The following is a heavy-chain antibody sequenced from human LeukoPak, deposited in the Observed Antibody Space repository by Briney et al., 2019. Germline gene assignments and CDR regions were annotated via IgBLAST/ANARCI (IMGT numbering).Heavy chain of an antibody. J-gene: IGHJ5*02. CDR2: IIPIFGTA. CDR3: ARERQSKYRNVWFDP. CDR1: GGTFSSYA. Sequence: SVKVSCKASGGTFSSYAISWVRQAPGQGLEWMGGIIPIFGTANYAQKFQGRVTTTADESTSTAYMELSSLRSEDTAVYYCARERQSKYRNVWFDPWGQGTLVTVSS. D-gene: IGHD2/OR15-2a*01. V-gene: IGHV1-69*13.